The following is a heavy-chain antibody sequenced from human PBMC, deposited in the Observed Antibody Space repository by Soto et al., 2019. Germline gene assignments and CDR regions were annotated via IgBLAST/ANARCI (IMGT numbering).Heavy chain of an antibody. CDR1: GYTFTSYY. J-gene: IGHJ6*03. CDR3: ARDSNFWCGYYTGILPSYSMDV. V-gene: IGHV1-46*03. CDR2: IDPSGGST. D-gene: IGHD3-3*01. Sequence: GASVKVSCKASGYTFTSYYMHWVRQAPGQGLEWMGIIDPSGGSTSYAQKFQGRVTMTRDTSTSTVYMELSSLRSEDTAVYYCARDSNFWCGYYTGILPSYSMDVWGKGITVTLSS.